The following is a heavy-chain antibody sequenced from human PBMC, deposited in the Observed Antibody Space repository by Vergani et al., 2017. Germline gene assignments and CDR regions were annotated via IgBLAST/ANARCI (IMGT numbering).Heavy chain of an antibody. CDR3: ARDSWTSELRGVYWFDT. V-gene: IGHV4-61*02. CDR1: VGSITSGSFY. CDR2: IHSSGTT. Sequence: QVQLHESGPGLVKPSQTLSLTCTVSVGSITSGSFYWSWIRQPAGKGLEWIGRIHSSGTTNYNPSLKSRATLSVDTSKNQLSLRMTSVTAADTAVSYCARDSWTSELRGVYWFDTWGQGTLVSVSS. D-gene: IGHD3-10*01. J-gene: IGHJ5*02.